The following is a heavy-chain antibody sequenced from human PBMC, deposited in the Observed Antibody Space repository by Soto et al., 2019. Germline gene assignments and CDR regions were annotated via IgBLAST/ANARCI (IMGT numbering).Heavy chain of an antibody. CDR2: ISYDGSNK. V-gene: IGHV3-30-3*01. CDR3: ARDGEIVVVPAAIRDPFDY. CDR1: GFTFSSYA. D-gene: IGHD2-2*02. Sequence: ALRLSCAASGFTFSSYAMHWVRQAPGKGLEWVAVISYDGSNKYYADSVKGRFTISRDNSKNTLYLQMNSLRAEDTAVYYCARDGEIVVVPAAIRDPFDYWGQGTLVTVSS. J-gene: IGHJ4*02.